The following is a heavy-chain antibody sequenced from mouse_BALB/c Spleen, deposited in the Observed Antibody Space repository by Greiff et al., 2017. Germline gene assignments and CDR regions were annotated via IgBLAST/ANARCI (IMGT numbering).Heavy chain of an antibody. Sequence: LVKTGASVKISCKASGYSFTGYYMHWVKQSHGKSLEWIGYISCYNGATSYNQKFKGKATFTVDTSSSTAYMQFNSLTSEDSAVYYCAREGTTATNYFDYWGQGTTLTVSS. D-gene: IGHD1-2*01. J-gene: IGHJ2*01. V-gene: IGHV1S34*01. CDR2: ISCYNGAT. CDR3: AREGTTATNYFDY. CDR1: GYSFTGYY.